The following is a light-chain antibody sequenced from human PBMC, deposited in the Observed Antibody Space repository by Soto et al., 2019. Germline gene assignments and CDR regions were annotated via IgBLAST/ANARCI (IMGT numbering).Light chain of an antibody. CDR3: QQYTTSSWT. CDR2: GAS. CDR1: QSVTSNY. J-gene: IGKJ1*01. Sequence: LVLTPSPVTLSSSPGKRATLSCRASQSVTSNYLAWYQQKPGQAPRLLIFGASIRATGLPDRFSGGGSGTDFTLTISRLEPEDFAVYYCQQYTTSSWTFGQGTKVDIK. V-gene: IGKV3-20*01.